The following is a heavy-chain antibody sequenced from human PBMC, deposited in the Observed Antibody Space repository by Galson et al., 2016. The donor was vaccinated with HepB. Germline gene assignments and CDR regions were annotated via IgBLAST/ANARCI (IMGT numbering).Heavy chain of an antibody. CDR2: IYSGGST. J-gene: IGHJ5*02. CDR1: AFNFNNYD. V-gene: IGHV3-53*01. CDR3: GRDVGP. Sequence: SLRLSCAASAFNFNNYDIHWVRQAPGKGLEWVSLIYSGGSTSYADSVKGRFTISRDSSKNTLFLQMNSLRVEDTAVYYCGRDVGPWGPGTLVTVSS.